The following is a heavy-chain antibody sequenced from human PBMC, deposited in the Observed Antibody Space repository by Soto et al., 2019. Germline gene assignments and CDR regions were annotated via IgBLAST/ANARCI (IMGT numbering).Heavy chain of an antibody. D-gene: IGHD1-26*01. CDR3: ARRLVGATSAFDI. Sequence: SETLSLTCTVSGGSISSSSYYWGWIRQPPGKGLEWIGSIYYSGSTYYNPSLKSRVTISVDTSKNQFSLKLSSVAAADTAVYYCARRLVGATSAFDIWGQGTMVTVSS. CDR2: IYYSGST. J-gene: IGHJ3*02. V-gene: IGHV4-39*01. CDR1: GGSISSSSYY.